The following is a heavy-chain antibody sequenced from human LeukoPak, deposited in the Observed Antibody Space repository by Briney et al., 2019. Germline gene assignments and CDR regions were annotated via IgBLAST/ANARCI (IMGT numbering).Heavy chain of an antibody. CDR3: AKNTSGSYFDY. J-gene: IGHJ4*02. D-gene: IGHD1-26*01. Sequence: LPGGSLRLSCAASGFTFSTYAMSWVRQAPGKGLEWVSAISGSGDSTCYADSMKGRFTISRDNSKNTLYLQMNSLRADDTAVYYCAKNTSGSYFDYWGQGTLVTVSS. CDR1: GFTFSTYA. V-gene: IGHV3-23*01. CDR2: ISGSGDST.